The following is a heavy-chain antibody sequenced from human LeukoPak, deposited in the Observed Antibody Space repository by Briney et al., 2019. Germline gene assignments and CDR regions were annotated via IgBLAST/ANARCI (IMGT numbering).Heavy chain of an antibody. CDR1: GFTVSSNY. CDR2: IYSGGST. D-gene: IGHD6-19*01. V-gene: IGHV3-66*01. Sequence: GRSLRLSCAASGFTVSSNYMSWVRQAPGKGLEWVSVIYSGGSTYYADSVKGRFTISRDNSKNTLYLQMNSLRAEDTAVYYCASPGIAVAGTKYWGQGTLVTVSS. CDR3: ASPGIAVAGTKY. J-gene: IGHJ4*02.